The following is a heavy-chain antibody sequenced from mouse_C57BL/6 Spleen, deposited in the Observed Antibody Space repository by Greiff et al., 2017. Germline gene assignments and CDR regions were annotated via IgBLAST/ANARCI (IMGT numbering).Heavy chain of an antibody. D-gene: IGHD1-1*01. V-gene: IGHV1-80*01. CDR3: ARSYDGSAYYAMDY. J-gene: IGHJ4*01. Sequence: VQLQQSGAELVKPGASVKISCKASGYAFSSYWMNWVKQRPGKGLEWIGQIYPGDGDTNYNGKFKGKATLTADKSSSTAYMQLSSLTSEDSAVYFCARSYDGSAYYAMDYWGQGTSVTVSS. CDR2: IYPGDGDT. CDR1: GYAFSSYW.